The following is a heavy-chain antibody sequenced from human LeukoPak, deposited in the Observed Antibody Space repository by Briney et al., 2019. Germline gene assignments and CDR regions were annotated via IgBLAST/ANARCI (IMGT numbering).Heavy chain of an antibody. CDR3: AREEEAAAGDYYGMDV. CDR2: IWYDGSNK. CDR1: GFTFSSYG. J-gene: IGHJ6*04. Sequence: GRSLRLSCAASGFTFSSYGMHWVRQAPGKGLEWVAVIWYDGSNKYYADSVKGRFTISRDNSKNTLYLQMNSLRAEDTAVYYCAREEEAAAGDYYGMDVWGKGTTVTVSS. V-gene: IGHV3-33*01. D-gene: IGHD6-13*01.